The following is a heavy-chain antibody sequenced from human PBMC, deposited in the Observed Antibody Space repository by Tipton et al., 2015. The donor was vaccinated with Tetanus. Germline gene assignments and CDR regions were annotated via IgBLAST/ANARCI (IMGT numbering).Heavy chain of an antibody. CDR2: ISSTTSYI. Sequence: SLRLSCSVSGFIFSSYTMNWVRQAPGKGLEWVSSISSTTSYIYYADSVKGRVTISRDNTKSSLYLQMNSLTADDTAVYYCASGSTLDYWGLGTLVTVSS. D-gene: IGHD6-25*01. V-gene: IGHV3-21*06. J-gene: IGHJ4*02. CDR3: ASGSTLDY. CDR1: GFIFSSYT.